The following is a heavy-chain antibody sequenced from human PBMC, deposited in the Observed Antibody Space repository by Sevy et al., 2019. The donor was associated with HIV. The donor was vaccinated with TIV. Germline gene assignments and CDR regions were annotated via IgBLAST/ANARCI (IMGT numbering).Heavy chain of an antibody. J-gene: IGHJ4*02. CDR1: GYSFTSYW. CDR2: IYHGDSDT. D-gene: IGHD6-19*01. Sequence: GGSLRLSCKGSGYSFTSYWIGWVRQMPGKGLEWMGIIYHGDSDTRYSPSFQGQVTISADKSISTAYLQWSSLKASDTAMYYCARRRAVADPFDYWGQGTLVTVSS. CDR3: ARRRAVADPFDY. V-gene: IGHV5-51*01.